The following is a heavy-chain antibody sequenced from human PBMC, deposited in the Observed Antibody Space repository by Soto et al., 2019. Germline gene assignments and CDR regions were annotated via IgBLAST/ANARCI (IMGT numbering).Heavy chain of an antibody. CDR2: IYYSGST. J-gene: IGHJ5*02. CDR3: ARDERGLAVAGTNWFDP. D-gene: IGHD6-19*01. V-gene: IGHV4-59*12. Sequence: SETLSLTCTVSGASISSYYWSWIRQPPGKGLEWIGYIYYSGSTNYNPSLKSRVTISVDTSKNQFSLQLNSVTPEDTAVYYCARDERGLAVAGTNWFDPWGQGTLVTVSS. CDR1: GASISSYY.